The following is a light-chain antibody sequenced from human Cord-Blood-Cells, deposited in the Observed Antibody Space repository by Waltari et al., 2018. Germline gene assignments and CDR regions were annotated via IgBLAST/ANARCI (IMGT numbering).Light chain of an antibody. CDR3: CSYAGSSTLV. V-gene: IGLV2-23*01. Sequence: QSALTQPASVSGSPGPSITICCTGTSSDVGSYNLVSWYQQHPGKAPKLMIYEGSKRPSGVSNRFSGSKSGNTASLTISGLQAEDEADYYCCSYAGSSTLVFGGGTKLTVL. J-gene: IGLJ3*02. CDR1: SSDVGSYNL. CDR2: EGS.